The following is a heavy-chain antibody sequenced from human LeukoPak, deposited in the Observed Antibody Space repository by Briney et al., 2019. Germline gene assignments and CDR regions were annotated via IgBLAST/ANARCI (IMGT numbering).Heavy chain of an antibody. CDR2: INPNSGGT. J-gene: IGHJ5*02. Sequence: ASVKVSCKASGYTFTGYYIHWVRQAPGQGLEWMGWINPNSGGTNYAQKFQGSVTMTRDTSISTAYMELSRLRSDDTAVYYCARGSLRSSNNPLYWLDPWGQGTLVTVSS. CDR3: ARGSLRSSNNPLYWLDP. V-gene: IGHV1-2*04. CDR1: GYTFTGYY. D-gene: IGHD6-13*01.